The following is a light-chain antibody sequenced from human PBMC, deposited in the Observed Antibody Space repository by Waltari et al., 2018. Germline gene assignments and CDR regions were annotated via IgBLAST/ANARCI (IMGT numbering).Light chain of an antibody. CDR2: INSDGSH. J-gene: IGLJ3*02. V-gene: IGLV4-69*01. Sequence: QPVLTQSPSASASLVASVKLTCTLSNGMFPIAWHQQQPLKGPRYFMKINSDGSHTKGDGIPDRFSGSSSGAEHYLTISSLQSEDEADYYCQTWGSATWVFGGGTRLTVL. CDR1: NGMFP. CDR3: QTWGSATWV.